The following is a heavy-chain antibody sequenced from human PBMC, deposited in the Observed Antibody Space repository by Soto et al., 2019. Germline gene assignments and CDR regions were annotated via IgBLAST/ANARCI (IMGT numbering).Heavy chain of an antibody. J-gene: IGHJ4*02. D-gene: IGHD2-8*01. CDR2: ISTYNGNT. Sequence: ASVKVSCKASGYTFTSYGINWVRQAPGQGLEWMGWISTYNGNTNYAQKLQGRVTMTTDTSTSTAYMELRSLRSDDTAVYYFARDELYCTNGVCYSSFYFDYWGQGTQVTVSS. CDR1: GYTFTSYG. CDR3: ARDELYCTNGVCYSSFYFDY. V-gene: IGHV1-18*04.